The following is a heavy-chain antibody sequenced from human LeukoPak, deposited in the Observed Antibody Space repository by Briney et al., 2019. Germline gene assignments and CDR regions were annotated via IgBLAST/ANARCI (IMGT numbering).Heavy chain of an antibody. Sequence: GGSLRLSCAASGPSITTYMMNWVRQAPGRGLEWVSSISDRSGHIYYADSVKGRFTIFRDNAKNSLYLQMNSLRAEDTAVYYCAELGITMIGGVWGKGTTVTISS. V-gene: IGHV3-21*01. CDR2: ISDRSGHI. D-gene: IGHD3-10*02. CDR1: GPSITTYM. J-gene: IGHJ6*04. CDR3: AELGITMIGGV.